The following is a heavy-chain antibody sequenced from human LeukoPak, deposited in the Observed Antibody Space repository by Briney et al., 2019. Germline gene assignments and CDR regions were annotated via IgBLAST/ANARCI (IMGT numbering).Heavy chain of an antibody. CDR3: AKSGGYGLIDY. D-gene: IGHD6-25*01. CDR2: IYSSGST. Sequence: SETLSLTCAVSGVSISSSSYYWGWIRQPPGKGLEWIGSIYSSGSTYYNSSLKSRVTISIDTSKNQVSLKMSSVTAADTAVYYCAKSGGYGLIDYWGQGTLVTVSS. J-gene: IGHJ4*01. V-gene: IGHV4-39*01. CDR1: GVSISSSSYY.